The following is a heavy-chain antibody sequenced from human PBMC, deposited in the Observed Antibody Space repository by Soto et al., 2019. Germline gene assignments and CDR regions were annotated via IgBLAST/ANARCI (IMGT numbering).Heavy chain of an antibody. Sequence: SQTLSLTCAISGDSVSSNSAAWNWIRQSPSRGLEWLGRTYYRSKWYNDYAVSVKSRITINPDTSKNQFSLQLNSVTPEDTAVYYCAREDLYGYRYGYWYFDLWGRGTLVTVSS. CDR3: AREDLYGYRYGYWYFDL. D-gene: IGHD5-18*01. CDR1: GDSVSSNSAA. J-gene: IGHJ2*01. CDR2: TYYRSKWYN. V-gene: IGHV6-1*01.